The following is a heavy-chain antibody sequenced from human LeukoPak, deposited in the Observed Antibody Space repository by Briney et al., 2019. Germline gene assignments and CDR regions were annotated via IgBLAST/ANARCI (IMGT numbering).Heavy chain of an antibody. J-gene: IGHJ4*02. CDR1: GFTFSSYA. V-gene: IGHV3-23*01. D-gene: IGHD5-18*01. CDR2: ISGSGRST. Sequence: GGSLRLSCAASGFTFSSYAMSWVRQATGKGLEWVSAISGSGRSTYYADSVKGRFTISRDNSKNTLYVQMNSLRAEDTAVYYCAKDLSTTWIQLWSPFDYWGQGTLVTVSS. CDR3: AKDLSTTWIQLWSPFDY.